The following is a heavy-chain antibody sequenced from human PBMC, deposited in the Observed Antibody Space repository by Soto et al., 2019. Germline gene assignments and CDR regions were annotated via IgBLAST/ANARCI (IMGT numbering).Heavy chain of an antibody. CDR2: ITGSGGST. V-gene: IGHV3-23*01. CDR1: GYSVKIYV. J-gene: IGHJ4*02. CDR3: AKDRYGDYGGIDY. Sequence: PWWSLELSCAASGYSVKIYVVVWVRQAPGKGLEWVSVITGSGGSTYYADSVKGRFTISRDTSKNTLFLQMNSLRAEDTAVYYCAKDRYGDYGGIDYWGQGTMVTVSS. D-gene: IGHD4-17*01.